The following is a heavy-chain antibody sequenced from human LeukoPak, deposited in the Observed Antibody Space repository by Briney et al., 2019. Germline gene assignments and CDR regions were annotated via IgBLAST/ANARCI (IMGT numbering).Heavy chain of an antibody. CDR2: ISSGSGSI. D-gene: IGHD2-15*01. J-gene: IGHJ4*02. V-gene: IGHV3-48*01. CDR3: AKTLYCSGGSCYSLFDY. Sequence: GGSLRLSCAASGFSFSSYGMNWVRQAPGKGLEWVSYISSGSGSIYYADSVKGRFTISRDNSKNTLYLQMNSLRAEDTAVYYCAKTLYCSGGSCYSLFDYWGQGTLVTVSS. CDR1: GFSFSSYG.